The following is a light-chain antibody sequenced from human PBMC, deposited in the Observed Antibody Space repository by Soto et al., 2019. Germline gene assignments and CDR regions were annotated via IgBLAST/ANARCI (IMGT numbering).Light chain of an antibody. Sequence: QSALTQPASVSGSPGQSIAISCTGTSRDVGGYNYVSWYQQHPGKAPKLMIYDVSHRPSGVSNRFSGSKSGNTASLTISGLQAEDEADYYCSSYSTSSTPVLFGGGTKLTVL. CDR3: SSYSTSSTPVL. J-gene: IGLJ2*01. CDR1: SRDVGGYNY. V-gene: IGLV2-14*01. CDR2: DVS.